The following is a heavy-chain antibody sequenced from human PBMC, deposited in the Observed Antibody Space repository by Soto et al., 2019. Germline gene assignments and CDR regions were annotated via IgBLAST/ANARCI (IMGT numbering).Heavy chain of an antibody. V-gene: IGHV3-74*01. CDR3: AKPESGLVDY. CDR1: GFTFSSYW. J-gene: IGHJ4*02. CDR2: INSDGGST. D-gene: IGHD3-10*01. Sequence: PGGSLRLSCAASGFTFSSYWMHWVRQAPGKGLVWVSRINSDGGSTYYADSVKGRFTISRDNSKNTLYLQMNSLRAEDTAVYYCAKPESGLVDYWGQGTLVTVSS.